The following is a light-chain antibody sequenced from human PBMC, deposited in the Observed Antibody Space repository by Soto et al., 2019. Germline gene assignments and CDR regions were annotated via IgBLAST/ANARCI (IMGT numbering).Light chain of an antibody. J-gene: IGLJ2*01. CDR2: EVS. CDR1: SRDVGGYNY. Sequence: QSALTQPPSVSGSPGQSITISCTGTSRDVGGYNYVSWYQQHPGKAPKLMIYEVSNRPSGVSNRFSGSKSGNTASLTISGLQGEDEADYYCSSYASTSTVLFGGGTKVTVL. CDR3: SSYASTSTVL. V-gene: IGLV2-14*01.